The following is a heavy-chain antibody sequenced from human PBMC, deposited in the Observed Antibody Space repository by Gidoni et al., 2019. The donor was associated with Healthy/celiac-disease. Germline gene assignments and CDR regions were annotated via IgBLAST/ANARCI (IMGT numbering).Heavy chain of an antibody. CDR2: IIQIFGTA. J-gene: IGHJ6*02. V-gene: IGHV1-69*01. Sequence: QVQLVQSGAEVKKPGSSVTVSCKASGGAFSSYASSWVRQAPGHGLGWMGGIIQIFGTANYAQNVQGRVPITADESTSTAYMELSSLRPKDTAVYYCARDGCSSYYYYYYGMDVWGQGTTVTVSS. D-gene: IGHD6-6*01. CDR1: GGAFSSYA. CDR3: ARDGCSSYYYYYYGMDV.